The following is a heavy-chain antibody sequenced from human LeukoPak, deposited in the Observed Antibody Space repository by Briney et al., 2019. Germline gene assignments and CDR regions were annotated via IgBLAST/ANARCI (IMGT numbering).Heavy chain of an antibody. D-gene: IGHD6-13*01. V-gene: IGHV1-69*13. CDR3: ARERIAAVHYYYYGMDV. CDR1: GGTFSSYA. CDR2: IIPIFGTA. J-gene: IGHJ6*02. Sequence: GASVKVSCKASGGTFSSYAISWVRQAPGQGLEWMGGIIPIFGTANYAQKFRGRVTITADESTSTAYMELSSLRSEDTAVYYCARERIAAVHYYYYGMDVWGQGTTVTVSS.